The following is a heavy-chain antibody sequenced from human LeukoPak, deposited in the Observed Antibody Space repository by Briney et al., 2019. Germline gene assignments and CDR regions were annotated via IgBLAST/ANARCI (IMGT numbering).Heavy chain of an antibody. CDR1: GGTFRSYA. J-gene: IGHJ6*03. V-gene: IGHV1-69*06. Sequence: SVKVSCKASGGTFRSYAINWVRQASGQGLEWMGGIIPIFDTANNAQKFQGRVTITADKSTSTAYMELSSLTSEDTAVYYCAKGGSGYRTLFYYYYYMDVWGKGTTVTVPS. D-gene: IGHD5-12*01. CDR2: IIPIFDTA. CDR3: AKGGSGYRTLFYYYYYMDV.